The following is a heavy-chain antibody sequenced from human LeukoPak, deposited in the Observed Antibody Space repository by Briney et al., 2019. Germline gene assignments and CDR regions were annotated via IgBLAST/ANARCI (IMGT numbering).Heavy chain of an antibody. CDR3: ARDPSNTSGNYPYFDY. D-gene: IGHD3-22*01. V-gene: IGHV1-18*01. CDR1: GYTFTRHG. Sequence: ASVKVSCKASGYTFTRHGISWARQAPGQGLKWKGWISAYNGDTKYAQNFQGRVTITTDTSTTTAYMELRSLRFDDTAVYYCARDPSNTSGNYPYFDYWGQGTLVTVSS. J-gene: IGHJ4*02. CDR2: ISAYNGDT.